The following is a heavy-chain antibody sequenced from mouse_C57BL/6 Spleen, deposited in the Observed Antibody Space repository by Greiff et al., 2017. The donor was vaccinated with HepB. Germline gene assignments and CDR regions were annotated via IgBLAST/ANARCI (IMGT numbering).Heavy chain of an antibody. CDR2: IYPRSGNT. D-gene: IGHD2-3*01. Sequence: QVQLKESGAELARPGASVKLSCKASGYTFTSYGISWVKQRTGQGLEWIGEIYPRSGNTYYNEKFKGKATLTADKSSSTAYMELRSLTSEDSAVYFCARGRVDGSAWFAYWGQGTLVTVSA. J-gene: IGHJ3*01. V-gene: IGHV1-81*01. CDR3: ARGRVDGSAWFAY. CDR1: GYTFTSYG.